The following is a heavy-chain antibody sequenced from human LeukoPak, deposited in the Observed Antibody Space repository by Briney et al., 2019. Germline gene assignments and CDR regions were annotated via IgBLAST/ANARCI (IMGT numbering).Heavy chain of an antibody. CDR1: GGTFSSYA. V-gene: IGHV1-69*06. CDR2: IIPILGTA. Sequence: SVKVSCKASGGTFSSYAISWVRQAPGQGLEWMGGIIPILGTANYAQKFQGRVTITADKSTSTAYMELSSLRSEDTAVYYCAREAPGIAVASTPTGYFDLWGRGTLVTVSS. CDR3: AREAPGIAVASTPTGYFDL. D-gene: IGHD6-19*01. J-gene: IGHJ2*01.